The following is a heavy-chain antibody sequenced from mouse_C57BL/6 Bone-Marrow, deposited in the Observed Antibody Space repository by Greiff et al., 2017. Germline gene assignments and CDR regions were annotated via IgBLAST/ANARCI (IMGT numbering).Heavy chain of an antibody. Sequence: QVQLKESGPGLVAPSQSLSITCTVSGFSLTSYAISWVRQPPGKGLEWLGVIWTGGGTNYNSALKSRLSISKDNSKGQVFLKMHSLQTDDTARYYCARNSHSTVVESPYYYAMDYWGQGTSVTVSS. D-gene: IGHD1-1*01. V-gene: IGHV2-9-1*01. CDR3: ARNSHSTVVESPYYYAMDY. CDR1: GFSLTSYA. J-gene: IGHJ4*01. CDR2: IWTGGGT.